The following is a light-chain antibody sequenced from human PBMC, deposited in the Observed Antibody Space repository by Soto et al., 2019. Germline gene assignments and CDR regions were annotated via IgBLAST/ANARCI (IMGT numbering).Light chain of an antibody. V-gene: IGLV1-51*01. Sequence: QSVLTQPPSVSAAPGQKVTISCSGSSSNIGNNYVSWYQQIPGTAPKLLIYDNYKRPSGVPDRFSGSRSGTSATLGITGLQTGDGADFYCVVWDDSLSGKVFGGGTQLTVL. CDR3: VVWDDSLSGKV. CDR2: DNY. J-gene: IGLJ3*02. CDR1: SSNIGNNY.